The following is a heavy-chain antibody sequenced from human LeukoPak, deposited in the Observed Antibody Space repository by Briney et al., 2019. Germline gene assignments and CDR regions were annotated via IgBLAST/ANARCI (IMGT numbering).Heavy chain of an antibody. D-gene: IGHD3-10*01. CDR1: GGSISNNLYH. Sequence: SETLSLTCTVSGGSISNNLYHWGWIRQPPGKGLEWIGSIYYSGSTYYNPSLKSRVTISVDTSKNQFSLKLSSVTAADTAVYYCARFMIREVTADNWFDPWGQGTLVTVSS. J-gene: IGHJ5*02. V-gene: IGHV4-39*01. CDR3: ARFMIREVTADNWFDP. CDR2: IYYSGST.